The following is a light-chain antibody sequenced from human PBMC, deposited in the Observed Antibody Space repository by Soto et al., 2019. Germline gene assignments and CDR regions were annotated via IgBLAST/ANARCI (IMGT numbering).Light chain of an antibody. CDR2: LGS. J-gene: IGKJ5*01. V-gene: IGKV2-28*01. Sequence: DIVMTQSPLSLPVTPGEPASISCRSSQSLLHLNGNNYLDWYLQKPGQSPQLLIYLGSNRASGVPDRFSGSGSGTDFTLKISRVEAEDFATYFCQQSDDLPTFGQGTRLEIK. CDR3: QQSDDLPT. CDR1: QSLLHLNGNNY.